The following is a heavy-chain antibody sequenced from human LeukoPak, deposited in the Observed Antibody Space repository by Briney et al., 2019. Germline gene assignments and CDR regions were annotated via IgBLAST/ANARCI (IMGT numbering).Heavy chain of an antibody. J-gene: IGHJ4*02. V-gene: IGHV4-39*02. CDR1: GGSISSSSYY. CDR2: IYYSGST. D-gene: IGHD3-9*01. CDR3: ARDIFSDLFDY. Sequence: PSETLSLTCTVSGGSISSSSYYWGWIRQPPGKGLEWIGSIYYSGSTYYNPSLKSRVTISVDTSKNQFSLKLSSVTAADTAVYYCARDIFSDLFDYWGQGTLVTVSS.